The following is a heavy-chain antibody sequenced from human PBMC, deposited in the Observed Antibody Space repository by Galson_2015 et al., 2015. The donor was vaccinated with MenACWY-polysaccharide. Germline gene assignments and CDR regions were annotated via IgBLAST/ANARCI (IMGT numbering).Heavy chain of an antibody. CDR2: ISGSGGST. CDR3: AKGPYDFWSGSIFYYMDV. Sequence: SLRLSCAASGFTFSSYAMSWVRQAPGKGLEWVSAISGSGGSTYYADSVKGRFTISRDNSKNTLYLQMNSLRAEDTAVYYCAKGPYDFWSGSIFYYMDVWGKGTTVTVSS. V-gene: IGHV3-23*01. D-gene: IGHD3-3*01. CDR1: GFTFSSYA. J-gene: IGHJ6*03.